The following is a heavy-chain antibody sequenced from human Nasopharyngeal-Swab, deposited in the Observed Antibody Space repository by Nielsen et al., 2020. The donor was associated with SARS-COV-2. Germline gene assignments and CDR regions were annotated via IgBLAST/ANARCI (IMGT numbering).Heavy chain of an antibody. CDR1: AFTVTSHY. CDR3: GRDLSKLRFDY. V-gene: IGHV3-66*01. D-gene: IGHD4-11*01. J-gene: IGHJ4*02. CDR2: YYSGGST. Sequence: GWPLRLSCPASAFTVTSHYMSWVRQAPGKGLEWVSVYYSGGSTYYADSVKGRFTISRENSKNTLYLQMNSMRAEDTDVDYWGRDLSKLRFDYWGQGTLVTVSS.